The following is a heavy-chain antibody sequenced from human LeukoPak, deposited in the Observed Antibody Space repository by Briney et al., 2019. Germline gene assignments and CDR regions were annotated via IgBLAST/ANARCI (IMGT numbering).Heavy chain of an antibody. CDR2: ISYDGSNK. D-gene: IGHD2-2*01. CDR1: GFTFSSYA. V-gene: IGHV3-30-3*01. J-gene: IGHJ4*02. CDR3: ARDWALDGYAEFDY. Sequence: GGSLRLSCAASGFTFSSYAMHRVRQAPGKGLEWVAVISYDGSNKYYADSVKGRFTISRDNSKNTLYLQMNSLRAEDTAVYYCARDWALDGYAEFDYWGQGTLVTVSS.